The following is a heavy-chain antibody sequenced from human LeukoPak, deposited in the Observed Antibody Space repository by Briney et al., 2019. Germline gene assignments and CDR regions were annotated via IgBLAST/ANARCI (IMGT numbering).Heavy chain of an antibody. CDR2: IIPILGIA. J-gene: IGHJ3*02. D-gene: IGHD1-26*01. Sequence: ASVKVSCKASGGTFSSYAISWVRQAPGQGLEWMGRIIPILGIANYAQKFQGRVTITADKSTSTAYMELSSLRSEDTAVYYCARDRGIVGATAHDAFDIWGQGTMVTVSS. V-gene: IGHV1-69*04. CDR3: ARDRGIVGATAHDAFDI. CDR1: GGTFSSYA.